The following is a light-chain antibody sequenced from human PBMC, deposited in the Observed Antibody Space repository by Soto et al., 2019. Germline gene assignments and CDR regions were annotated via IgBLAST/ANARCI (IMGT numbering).Light chain of an antibody. V-gene: IGKV3D-11*02. Sequence: EIVLTQSPATLSLSPGERATLSCRASQSISGYLGWYQQKPGQAPRLLIYDASNRATGVPARFSGTRSGTDFTLTISSLQPEDFAVYFCQQRSDWQYTFGQGTKVDIK. CDR1: QSISGY. CDR3: QQRSDWQYT. J-gene: IGKJ2*01. CDR2: DAS.